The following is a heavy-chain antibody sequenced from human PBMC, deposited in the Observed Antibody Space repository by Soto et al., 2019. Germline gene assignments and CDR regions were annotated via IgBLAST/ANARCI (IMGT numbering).Heavy chain of an antibody. CDR1: GFTFSSYG. CDR3: AKDWQDSIDY. J-gene: IGHJ4*02. Sequence: QVQLVESGGGVVQPGRSLGLSCAASGFTFSSYGMHWVRQAPGKGLEWVAVIWNDGSNKYYADSVKGRFTISRDNSKDTLYLQMNSLRAEDTALYYGAKDWQDSIDYWGQGTLVTVSS. V-gene: IGHV3-33*06. CDR2: IWNDGSNK.